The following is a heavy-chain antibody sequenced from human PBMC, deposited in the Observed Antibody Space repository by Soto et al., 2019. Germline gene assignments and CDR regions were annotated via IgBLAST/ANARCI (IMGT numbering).Heavy chain of an antibody. CDR2: ISRSGTNT. V-gene: IGHV3-23*01. D-gene: IGHD6-13*01. CDR3: TKDLGSSPXGDC. Sequence: EVELLESGGGLVQPGGSLRLSCAVSGVTLSTYAMSWVRQAPGKGLEWVSAISRSGTNTYYTDSVKGRFTISRDISKSTLYLQMXXXXXXXXXXYYCTKDLGSSPXGDCWGQGTLVTVXS. J-gene: IGHJ4*02. CDR1: GVTLSTYA.